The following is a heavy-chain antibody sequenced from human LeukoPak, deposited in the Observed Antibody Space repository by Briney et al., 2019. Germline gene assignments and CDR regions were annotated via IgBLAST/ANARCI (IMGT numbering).Heavy chain of an antibody. CDR2: IYSGGST. J-gene: IGHJ4*02. D-gene: IGHD6-6*01. Sequence: ETLSLTCTVSGGSISSSSYYWGWVRQAPGKGLEWVSIIYSGGSTFYADSVKGRFTISRDNSKNTLYLQMNSLRAADTAVYYCARDKGTSYLSSFDYWGQGTLVTVSS. CDR1: GGSISSSSYY. CDR3: ARDKGTSYLSSFDY. V-gene: IGHV3-53*05.